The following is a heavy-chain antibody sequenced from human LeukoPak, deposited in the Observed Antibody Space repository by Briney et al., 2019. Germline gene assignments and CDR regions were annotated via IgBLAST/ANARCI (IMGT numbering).Heavy chain of an antibody. Sequence: GGSLRLSCAAFGFTFRDYTMNWVRQAPGKGLEWVANIKQDGSKKSYVDSVKGRFTISRDSAKNSLYLQMNSLRAEDTAIYYCTRVGYIDEGIDYWGQGTLVTVSS. J-gene: IGHJ4*02. CDR1: GFTFRDYT. V-gene: IGHV3-7*04. CDR3: TRVGYIDEGIDY. CDR2: IKQDGSKK. D-gene: IGHD5-24*01.